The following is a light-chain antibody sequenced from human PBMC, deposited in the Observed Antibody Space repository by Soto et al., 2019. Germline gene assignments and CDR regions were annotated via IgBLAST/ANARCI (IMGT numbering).Light chain of an antibody. V-gene: IGKV3-15*01. Sequence: EIVMTQSPVTLSVSPGERATLSCRASQSVSSNLAWYQRKPGQAPRLLIYGASTRATGIPARFSGSGSGTEFTLTISSLQSEDFAVYYCQQYNNWPGTFGQGTKVEIK. CDR2: GAS. CDR1: QSVSSN. J-gene: IGKJ1*01. CDR3: QQYNNWPGT.